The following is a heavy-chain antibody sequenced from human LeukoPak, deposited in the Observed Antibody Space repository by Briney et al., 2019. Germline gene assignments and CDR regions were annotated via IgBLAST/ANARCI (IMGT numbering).Heavy chain of an antibody. CDR1: GYTFTGYY. CDR3: ARYDLARDAFDI. Sequence: ASVKVSCKASGYTFTGYYMHWVRQAPGQGLEWMGWINPNSGGTNYAQKFQGRVTMTRDTSISTAYMELSRLRSDDTAVYYYARYDLARDAFDIWGQGTMVTVSS. V-gene: IGHV1-2*02. CDR2: INPNSGGT. J-gene: IGHJ3*02. D-gene: IGHD1-1*01.